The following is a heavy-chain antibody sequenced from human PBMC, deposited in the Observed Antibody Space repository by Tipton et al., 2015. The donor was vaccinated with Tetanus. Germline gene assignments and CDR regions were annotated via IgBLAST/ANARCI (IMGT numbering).Heavy chain of an antibody. CDR2: ISWNSGSI. CDR3: AKDLGFGGYYYGMDV. D-gene: IGHD3-10*01. V-gene: IGHV3-9*01. J-gene: IGHJ6*02. Sequence: SLGLSCAASGFTFDDYAMHWVRQAPGKGLEWVSGISWNSGSIGYADSVKGRFTISRDNAKNSLYLQMNSLRAEDTALYYCAKDLGFGGYYYGMDVWGQGTTVTVSS. CDR1: GFTFDDYA.